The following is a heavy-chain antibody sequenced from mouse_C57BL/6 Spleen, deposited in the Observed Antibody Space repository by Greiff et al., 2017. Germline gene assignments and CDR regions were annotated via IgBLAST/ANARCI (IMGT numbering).Heavy chain of an antibody. CDR3: ARRGFYAMDY. Sequence: QVQLQQPGAELVMPGASVKLSCKASGYTFTSYWMPWVKQRPGQGLEWIGEIDPSDSYTNYNQKFKGKSTLTVDKSSSTAYMQLSSLTSEDSAVYYCARRGFYAMDYWGQGTSVTVSS. CDR2: IDPSDSYT. V-gene: IGHV1-69*01. J-gene: IGHJ4*01. CDR1: GYTFTSYW.